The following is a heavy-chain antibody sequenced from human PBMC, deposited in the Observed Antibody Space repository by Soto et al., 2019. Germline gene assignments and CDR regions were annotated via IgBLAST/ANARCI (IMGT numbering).Heavy chain of an antibody. D-gene: IGHD3-22*01. CDR1: GGSLSNYG. CDR3: ARGDATKIVVTTYYGMDV. J-gene: IGHJ6*02. CDR2: IIPVFGTP. V-gene: IGHV1-69*12. Sequence: QVQLVQSGAEVKKPGSSVKVSCKASGGSLSNYGISWVRQAPGQGLEWMGAIIPVFGTPNYAQKFQDRVTSPADDSTTTVYMEVRSLTSEATAVYYCARGDATKIVVTTYYGMDVWGQGTTVTVSS.